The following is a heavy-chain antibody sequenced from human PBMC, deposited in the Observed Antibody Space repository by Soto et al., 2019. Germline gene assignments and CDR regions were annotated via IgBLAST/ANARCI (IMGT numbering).Heavy chain of an antibody. CDR2: INPNSGGT. V-gene: IGHV1-2*02. CDR3: ARDAPRYTPWDGMDV. D-gene: IGHD2-2*02. Sequence: QVQLVQSGAEVKKPGASVKVSCKASGYTFTGYYMHWVRQAPGQGLEWMGWINPNSGGTNSAQKFQGRVTMTRETSISTAYMELSRLRSDDTAVYYCARDAPRYTPWDGMDVWGQGTTVTVSS. CDR1: GYTFTGYY. J-gene: IGHJ6*02.